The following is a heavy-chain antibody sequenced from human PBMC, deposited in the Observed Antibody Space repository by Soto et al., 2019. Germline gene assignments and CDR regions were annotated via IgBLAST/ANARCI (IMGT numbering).Heavy chain of an antibody. Sequence: GGSLILSCTASGFTFGDCSMSWFRQAPGKGLEWVGFIRSKAYGGTTEYAASGKGRFTISRDDSKSMAYLQMNSLKTEDTAVYYCTRDVTVTTFDYWGQGT. J-gene: IGHJ4*02. CDR2: IRSKAYGGTT. V-gene: IGHV3-49*03. D-gene: IGHD4-17*01. CDR3: TRDVTVTTFDY. CDR1: GFTFGDCS.